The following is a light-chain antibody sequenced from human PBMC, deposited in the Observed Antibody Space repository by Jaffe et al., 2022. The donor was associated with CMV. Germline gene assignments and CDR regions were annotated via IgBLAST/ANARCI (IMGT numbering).Light chain of an antibody. CDR1: SLRSYY. CDR2: GEN. J-gene: IGLJ3*02. Sequence: SSELTQDPAVSVALGQTVRITCQGDSLRSYYASWYQQKPGQAPVVVIYGENNRPSGIPDRFSGSSSGNTASLTITGAQAEDEADYYCNSRDSSGNHLGVFGGGTKLTVL. V-gene: IGLV3-19*01. CDR3: NSRDSSGNHLGV.